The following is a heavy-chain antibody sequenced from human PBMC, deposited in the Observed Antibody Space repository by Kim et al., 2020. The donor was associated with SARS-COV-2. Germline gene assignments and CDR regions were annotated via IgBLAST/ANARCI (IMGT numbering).Heavy chain of an antibody. CDR1: GYTFTSYY. J-gene: IGHJ4*02. CDR3: ARDGEARSQSPYYFDY. Sequence: ASVKVSCKASGYTFTSYYMHWVRQAPGQGLEWMGIINPSGGSTSYAQKFQGRVTMTRDTSTSTVYMELSSLRSEDTAVYYCARDGEARSQSPYYFDYWGQGTLVTVSS. CDR2: INPSGGST. V-gene: IGHV1-46*01. D-gene: IGHD3-10*01.